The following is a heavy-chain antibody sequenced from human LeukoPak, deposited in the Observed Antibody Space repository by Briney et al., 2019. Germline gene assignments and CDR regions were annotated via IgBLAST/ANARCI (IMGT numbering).Heavy chain of an antibody. CDR1: GYTFTTHG. J-gene: IGHJ2*01. Sequence: VASVKVSCKASGYTFTTHGIAWVRQAPGQGLEWMGWISAHNGNTNYAQSLQGRVTMTTDTSTNTAYMELRSLRSDDTAVNYCARDGYFDLWGRGTLVTVSS. CDR3: ARDGYFDL. V-gene: IGHV1-18*01. CDR2: ISAHNGNT.